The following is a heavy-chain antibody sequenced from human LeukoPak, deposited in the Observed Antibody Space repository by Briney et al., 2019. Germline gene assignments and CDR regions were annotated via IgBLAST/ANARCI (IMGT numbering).Heavy chain of an antibody. D-gene: IGHD4-17*01. CDR2: ISAYNGNT. CDR3: ARDYGDYHFDY. Sequence: ASVKVSCKASGYTFTGYYMHWVRQAPGQGLEWMGWISAYNGNTNYAQKLQGRVTMTTDTSTSTAYMELRSLGSDDTAVYYCARDYGDYHFDYWGQGALVTVSS. V-gene: IGHV1-18*04. J-gene: IGHJ4*02. CDR1: GYTFTGYY.